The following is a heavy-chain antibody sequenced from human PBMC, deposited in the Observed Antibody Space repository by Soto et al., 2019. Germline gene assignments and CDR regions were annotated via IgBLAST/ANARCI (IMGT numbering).Heavy chain of an antibody. J-gene: IGHJ6*03. CDR3: ARGYGSDYYYYYMDV. V-gene: IGHV4-34*01. Sequence: SDTLSLTCAVYGGSFSGYYWSWIRQPPGKGLEWIGEINHSGSTNYNPSLKSRVTISVDTSKNQFSLKLSSVTAADTAVYYCARGYGSDYYYYYMDVWGKGTTVTVSS. CDR2: INHSGST. D-gene: IGHD3-10*01. CDR1: GGSFSGYY.